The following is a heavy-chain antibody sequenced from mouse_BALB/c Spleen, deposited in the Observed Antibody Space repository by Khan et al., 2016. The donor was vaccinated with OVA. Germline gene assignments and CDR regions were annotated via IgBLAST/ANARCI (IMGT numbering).Heavy chain of an antibody. CDR2: ITSGGSYT. CDR1: GFTFSSYT. V-gene: IGHV5-6-4*01. CDR3: TASY. J-gene: IGHJ3*01. Sequence: EVELVESGGDLVKPGGSLKLSCAVSGFTFSSYTMSWVRQTPEKRLEWVATITSGGSYTYYPDSVKGRFTISRHHDKKTLYLQMSSLKSEDTAMYYCTASYWGQGTLVTVSA.